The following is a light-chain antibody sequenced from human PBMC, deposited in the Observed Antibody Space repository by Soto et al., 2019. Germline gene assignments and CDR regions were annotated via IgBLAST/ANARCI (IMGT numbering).Light chain of an antibody. Sequence: QSALTQPASVSGSPGQSITISCTGTSSDVGGYDYVYWYQQHPGKAPKLILFGVSNRPSGISHRFSGSKSGNTASLTISGLQADDEADYYGSSSGGRNTLIFGGGTKLTVL. CDR1: SSDVGGYDY. CDR2: GVS. J-gene: IGLJ2*01. V-gene: IGLV2-14*01. CDR3: SSSGGRNTLI.